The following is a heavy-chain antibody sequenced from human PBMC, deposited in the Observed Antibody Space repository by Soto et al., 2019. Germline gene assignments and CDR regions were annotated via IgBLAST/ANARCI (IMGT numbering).Heavy chain of an antibody. CDR1: GFTFSNYV. CDR2: ISNNGGNT. J-gene: IGHJ3*02. CDR3: AKGRYCSSITCRDAFDM. D-gene: IGHD2-2*01. V-gene: IGHV3-23*01. Sequence: GGSLRLSCAASGFTFSNYVMSWVRQTPGKGLEWVSLISNNGGNTYYADSVKGRFTISRDNSKNTLYLQMISLRAEDTAVYYCAKGRYCSSITCRDAFDMWGQGTMVTVSS.